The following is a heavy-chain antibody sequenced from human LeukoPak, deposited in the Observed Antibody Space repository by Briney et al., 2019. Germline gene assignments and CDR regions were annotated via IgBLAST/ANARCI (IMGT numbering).Heavy chain of an antibody. V-gene: IGHV3-23*01. CDR3: ARGGISMTGLDY. CDR2: VDIGVYDT. J-gene: IGHJ4*02. D-gene: IGHD3-9*01. Sequence: SGGSLRLSCAASGFTFSNYAVTWVRQAPGKGLEWVSSVDIGVYDTYYADSVKGRFTISRDNSKNTLYLQMSSLRGEDTALYYCARGGISMTGLDYWGQGTLVTASS. CDR1: GFTFSNYA.